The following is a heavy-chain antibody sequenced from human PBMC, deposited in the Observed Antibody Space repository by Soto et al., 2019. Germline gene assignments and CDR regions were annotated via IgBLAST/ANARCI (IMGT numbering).Heavy chain of an antibody. CDR2: IYPGDSDT. Sequence: GASLKISCKGSGYTFTNYWIGWVRQMPGKGLEWMGIIYPGDSDTKYNPSFQGQVTISADKSITTTYLQWSSLKASDTAIYYCAASIFYYGMDVWGQGTTVTVSS. CDR1: GYTFTNYW. V-gene: IGHV5-51*01. J-gene: IGHJ6*02. CDR3: AASIFYYGMDV.